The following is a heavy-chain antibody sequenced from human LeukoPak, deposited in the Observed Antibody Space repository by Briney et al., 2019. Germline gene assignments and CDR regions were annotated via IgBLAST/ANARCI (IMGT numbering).Heavy chain of an antibody. Sequence: GGSLRLSCAASGFTFSSNGMHWVRQAPGKGLEWVAVISYDGSNKYYADSVKGRFTISRDNSKNTLYLQMNSLRAEDTAVYYCAPPGEATVDYWGQGTLVTVSS. CDR3: APPGEATVDY. D-gene: IGHD4-17*01. CDR1: GFTFSSNG. CDR2: ISYDGSNK. J-gene: IGHJ4*02. V-gene: IGHV3-30*03.